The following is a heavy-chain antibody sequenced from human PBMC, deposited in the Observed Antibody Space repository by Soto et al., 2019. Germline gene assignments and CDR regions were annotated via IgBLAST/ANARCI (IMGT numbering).Heavy chain of an antibody. CDR3: ARDGMFLWFGELVNWFDP. J-gene: IGHJ5*02. V-gene: IGHV1-18*01. CDR2: ISAYNGNT. CDR1: GYTFTSYG. Sequence: GASVKVSCKASGYTFTSYGISWVRQAPGQGLEWMGWISAYNGNTNYAQKLQGRVTMTTDTSTSTAYMELRSLRSDDTAVYYCARDGMFLWFGELVNWFDPWGQGTLVTVSS. D-gene: IGHD3-10*01.